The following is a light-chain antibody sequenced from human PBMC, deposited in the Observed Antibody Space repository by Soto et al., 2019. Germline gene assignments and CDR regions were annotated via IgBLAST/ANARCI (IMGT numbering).Light chain of an antibody. CDR3: TSFTSSNIWV. J-gene: IGLJ3*02. V-gene: IGLV2-14*01. CDR2: EVT. Sequence: QSALTQPASVSGSPGQSITISCTGSSSDVGSHSRVSWIQQHPGKTPKLIIYEVTNRPSGVSSRFSGSKSGTTASLTISGLQAEDEADYYCTSFTSSNIWVFGGGTKLTVL. CDR1: SSDVGSHSR.